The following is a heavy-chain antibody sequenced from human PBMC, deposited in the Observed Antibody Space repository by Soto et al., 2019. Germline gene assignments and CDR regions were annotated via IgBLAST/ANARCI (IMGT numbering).Heavy chain of an antibody. D-gene: IGHD6-13*01. CDR2: IYYSGST. V-gene: IGHV4-59*08. Sequence: PSETQGLTSAVAGGSVRSYDGSWIRQPPGKGLEWIGYIYYSGSTNYNPSLKSRVTISVDTSKNQFSLKLSSVTAADTAVYYCARRVAAPSMRGYYYHMDVWGKGTTVTVSS. J-gene: IGHJ6*03. CDR1: GGSVRSYD. CDR3: ARRVAAPSMRGYYYHMDV.